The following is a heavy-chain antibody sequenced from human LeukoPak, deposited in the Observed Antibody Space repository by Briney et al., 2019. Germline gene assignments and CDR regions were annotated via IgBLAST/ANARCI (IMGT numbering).Heavy chain of an antibody. J-gene: IGHJ1*01. V-gene: IGHV4-34*01. CDR2: INHSGST. CDR3: ARGSLTTVTTQYFQH. D-gene: IGHD4-11*01. CDR1: GGSFSGYY. Sequence: KTSETLSLTCAVYGGSFSGYYWSWIRQPPGKGLEWIGEINHSGSTNYNPSLKSRVTISVDTSKNQFSLKLSSVTAADTAVYYCARGSLTTVTTQYFQHWGQGTLVTVSS.